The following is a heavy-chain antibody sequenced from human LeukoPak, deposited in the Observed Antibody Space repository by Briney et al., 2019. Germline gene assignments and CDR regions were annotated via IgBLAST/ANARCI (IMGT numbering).Heavy chain of an antibody. Sequence: ASVKVSCKASGYAFTGYYMHWVRQAPGQGLEWMGWINPNSGGTNYAQKFQGRVTMTRGTSISTAYMELSRLRSDDTAVYYCARTAYCGGDCYSDFQHWGQGTLVTVSS. CDR2: INPNSGGT. CDR1: GYAFTGYY. CDR3: ARTAYCGGDCYSDFQH. V-gene: IGHV1-2*02. J-gene: IGHJ1*01. D-gene: IGHD2-21*01.